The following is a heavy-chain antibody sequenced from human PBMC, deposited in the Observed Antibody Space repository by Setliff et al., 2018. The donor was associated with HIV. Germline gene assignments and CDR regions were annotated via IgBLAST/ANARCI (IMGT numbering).Heavy chain of an antibody. J-gene: IGHJ4*02. CDR3: ARGGVLRYFDWAY. V-gene: IGHV4-4*08. CDR2: IYSGGST. CDR1: GGSIGGYY. D-gene: IGHD3-9*01. Sequence: PSETLSLTCTVSGGSIGGYYWSWIRQPPGTGLEWLGCIYSGGSTNYNPSLESRVTISLDTSKNQFSLRLTSVTAADTAVYYCARGGVLRYFDWAYWGQGTLVTVSS.